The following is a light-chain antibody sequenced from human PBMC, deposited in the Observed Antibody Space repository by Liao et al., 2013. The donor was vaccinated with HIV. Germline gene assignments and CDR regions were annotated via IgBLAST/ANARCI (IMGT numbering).Light chain of an antibody. CDR3: QVWDSSSDHPYV. Sequence: SYELTQPPSVSVSPGQTASVTCSGDELGDKYACWYQQKPGQSPVLVIYQDSKRPSGIPERFSGSNSGNTATLTISGTQAMDEADYYCQVWDSSSDHPYVFGTGTKVTVL. CDR1: ELGDKY. J-gene: IGLJ1*01. V-gene: IGLV3-1*01. CDR2: QDS.